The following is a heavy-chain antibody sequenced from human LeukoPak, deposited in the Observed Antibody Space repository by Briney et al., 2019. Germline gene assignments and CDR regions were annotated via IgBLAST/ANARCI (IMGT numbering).Heavy chain of an antibody. D-gene: IGHD5-24*01. CDR1: GGTFSSYA. Sequence: GASVKVSCKASGGTFSSYAISWVRQAPGQGLEWMGRIIPILGIANYAQKFQGRVTTTADKSTSTAYMELSSLRSEDTAVYYCARSSDGYKAPAFDYWGQGTLVTVSS. CDR2: IIPILGIA. J-gene: IGHJ4*02. V-gene: IGHV1-69*04. CDR3: ARSSDGYKAPAFDY.